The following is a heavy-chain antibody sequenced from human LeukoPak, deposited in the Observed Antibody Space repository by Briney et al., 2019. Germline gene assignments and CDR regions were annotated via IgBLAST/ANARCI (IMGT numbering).Heavy chain of an antibody. Sequence: GGSLRLSCAASGFTFSSYAMHWVRQAPGKGLEWVAVISYDGSNKYYADSVKGRFTISRDNSKNTLYLQMNSLRAEDTAVYYCARSYCSGSSCYSWDFDYWGQGTLVTVSS. CDR2: ISYDGSNK. J-gene: IGHJ4*02. D-gene: IGHD2-15*01. CDR1: GFTFSSYA. CDR3: ARSYCSGSSCYSWDFDY. V-gene: IGHV3-30-3*01.